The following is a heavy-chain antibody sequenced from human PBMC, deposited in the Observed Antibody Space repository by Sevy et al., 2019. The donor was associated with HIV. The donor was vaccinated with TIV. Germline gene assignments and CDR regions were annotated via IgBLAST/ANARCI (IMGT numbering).Heavy chain of an antibody. D-gene: IGHD3-3*01. V-gene: IGHV3-23*01. CDR2: ISGSGTST. J-gene: IGHJ4*02. Sequence: GGSLRLSCAASGFSFSTYAMTWVRQAPGKGLEWVSGISGSGTSTYYTDSVKGRFTISRDNSKNTVYLQMNNLRAEDTAVYYCGKVSISGVGGFYDYWGQGTLVTVSS. CDR3: GKVSISGVGGFYDY. CDR1: GFSFSTYA.